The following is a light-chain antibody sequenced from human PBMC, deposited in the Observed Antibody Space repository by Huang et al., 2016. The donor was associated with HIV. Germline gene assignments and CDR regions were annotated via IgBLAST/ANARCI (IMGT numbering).Light chain of an antibody. CDR2: GAS. V-gene: IGKV3-15*01. J-gene: IGKJ3*01. CDR1: QSVSGS. Sequence: EIVLTQSPATLSVSPGERATLSCRASQSVSGSLAWYMQKPGQAPRLLIYGASTRATGVPARFSGSGSGTEFTLTISSLQSEDFAVYYCQQYNNFYTFGPGTRVDIK. CDR3: QQYNNFYT.